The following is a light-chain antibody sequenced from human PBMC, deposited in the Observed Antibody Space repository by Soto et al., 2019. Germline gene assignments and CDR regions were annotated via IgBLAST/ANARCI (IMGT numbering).Light chain of an antibody. CDR1: QSVSSN. Sequence: EIEMTQSPATLSVSPGERATLSCRASQSVSSNLAWYQQKPGQAPGLLIYGASTRATGIPARFSGSGSGTEFTLTISSLQSEDFAVYYCQQYNNWPKMFGQGTKVDIK. CDR3: QQYNNWPKM. CDR2: GAS. V-gene: IGKV3-15*01. J-gene: IGKJ1*01.